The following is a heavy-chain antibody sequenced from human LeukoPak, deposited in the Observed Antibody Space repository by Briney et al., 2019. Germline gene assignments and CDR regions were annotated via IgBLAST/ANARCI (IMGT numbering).Heavy chain of an antibody. CDR2: ISSSSSYI. CDR3: AREGSGYDDPIDY. J-gene: IGHJ4*02. D-gene: IGHD5-12*01. Sequence: PGGSLRLSCAASGFTFSSYSMNWVRQAPGKGLEWVSSISSSSSYIYYADSVKGRFTISRDNAKNSLYLQMNSLRAEDTAVYYCAREGSGYDDPIDYWGQGTLVTVSS. V-gene: IGHV3-21*01. CDR1: GFTFSSYS.